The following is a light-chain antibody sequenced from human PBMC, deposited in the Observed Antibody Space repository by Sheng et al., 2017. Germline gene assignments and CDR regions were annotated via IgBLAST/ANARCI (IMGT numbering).Light chain of an antibody. J-gene: IGKJ4*01. CDR2: AAS. V-gene: IGKV1-9*01. CDR3: QQADSFPLT. CDR1: QGISSY. Sequence: IQLTQSPSSLSASVGDRVTILCRARQGISSYLGWHQQKPGKAPELLIYAASTLQSGVPSRFSGSGSGPDFTRTISTLQPEDCATYYCQQADSFPLTFGGGTKVEIK.